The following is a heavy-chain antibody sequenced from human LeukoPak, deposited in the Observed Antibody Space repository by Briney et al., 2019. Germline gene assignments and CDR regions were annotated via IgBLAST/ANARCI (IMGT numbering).Heavy chain of an antibody. J-gene: IGHJ4*02. Sequence: PGGSLRLSCAASGFTFSSYAMSWVRQAPGKGLEWVSAISGSGGNTYFADSVKGRFTVSRDNSNNTLSLQMTSLRAGDTAVYYCAKDHDALVPAAQFDYWGQGTLVTVSS. CDR3: AKDHDALVPAAQFDY. D-gene: IGHD2-2*01. CDR1: GFTFSSYA. V-gene: IGHV3-23*01. CDR2: ISGSGGNT.